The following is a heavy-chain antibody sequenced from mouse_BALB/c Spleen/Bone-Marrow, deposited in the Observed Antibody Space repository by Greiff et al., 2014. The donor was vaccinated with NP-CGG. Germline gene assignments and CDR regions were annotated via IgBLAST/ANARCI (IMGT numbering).Heavy chain of an antibody. Sequence: QVHVKQSGAELVRPGSLVKISCKASGYAFSSYWMNWVKQRPGQGLEWIGQIYPGDGDTNYNGKFKGKATLTADKPSITAYMQLSSLTSEDSAVYFCARVRNWADYWGQGTTLTVSS. CDR3: ARVRNWADY. CDR2: IYPGDGDT. V-gene: IGHV1-80*01. CDR1: GYAFSSYW. J-gene: IGHJ2*01. D-gene: IGHD4-1*01.